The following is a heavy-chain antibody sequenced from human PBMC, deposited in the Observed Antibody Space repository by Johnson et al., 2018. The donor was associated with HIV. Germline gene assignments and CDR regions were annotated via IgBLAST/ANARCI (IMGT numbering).Heavy chain of an antibody. D-gene: IGHD2/OR15-2a*01. CDR1: GFTVSSNY. J-gene: IGHJ3*02. V-gene: IGHV3-66*01. CDR3: ARDGVRDGVRIHAFDI. CDR2: IYSGGST. Sequence: VQLVESGGGLVQPGGSLRLSCAASGFTVSSNYMSWVRQPPGKGLGWVSVIYSGGSTYYADSVKGRFPISRDNSKNTLYLQMNSLRAEDTAVYYCARDGVRDGVRIHAFDIWGQGTMVTVSS.